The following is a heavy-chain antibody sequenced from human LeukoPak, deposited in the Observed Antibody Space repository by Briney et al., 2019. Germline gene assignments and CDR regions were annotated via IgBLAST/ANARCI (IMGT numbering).Heavy chain of an antibody. V-gene: IGHV3-48*04. CDR1: GFTSSGYS. D-gene: IGHD6-6*01. Sequence: GGSLRLSCAASGFTSSGYSMNWVRQAPGKGLEWVSYISSSSSTIYYADSVKGRFTISRDNAKNSLYLQINSLRAEDTAVYYCARSSYSSSSSVWGQGTMVTVSS. J-gene: IGHJ3*01. CDR3: ARSSYSSSSSV. CDR2: ISSSSSTI.